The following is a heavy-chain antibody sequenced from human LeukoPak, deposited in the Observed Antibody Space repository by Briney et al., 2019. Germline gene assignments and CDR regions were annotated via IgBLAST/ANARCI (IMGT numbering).Heavy chain of an antibody. D-gene: IGHD6-13*01. J-gene: IGHJ3*02. Sequence: SGTLSLTCAVSGGSISSSNWWSWVRQPPGKGLEWIGEIYHSGSTNYNPSLKSRVTISVDKSKNQFSLKLSSVTAADTAVYYCATPFSSSPGEAGAFDIWGQGTMVTVSS. CDR1: GGSISSSNW. CDR3: ATPFSSSPGEAGAFDI. V-gene: IGHV4-4*02. CDR2: IYHSGST.